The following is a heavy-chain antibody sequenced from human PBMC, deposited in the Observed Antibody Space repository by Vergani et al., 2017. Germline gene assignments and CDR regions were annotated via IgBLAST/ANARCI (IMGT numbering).Heavy chain of an antibody. Sequence: LEESGGGSVKPGGSLRLSCAASGFKFSAHYMSWIRQAPGKGLEWVSHISPGASTVSYTDSVTGRFTVSRDNDNNSLTLNMTTLRVEDTAVYYCAKNPGKSTTRHYYAMYVWGQGTTVTVSS. D-gene: IGHD4-23*01. V-gene: IGHV3-11*04. CDR1: GFKFSAHY. CDR2: ISPGASTV. CDR3: AKNPGKSTTRHYYAMYV. J-gene: IGHJ6*02.